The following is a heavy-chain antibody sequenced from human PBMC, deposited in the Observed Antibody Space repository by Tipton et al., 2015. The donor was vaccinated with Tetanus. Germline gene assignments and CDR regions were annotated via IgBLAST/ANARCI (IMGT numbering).Heavy chain of an antibody. D-gene: IGHD5-24*01. V-gene: IGHV1-69*01. CDR2: IIPIFGST. Sequence: QLVQSGAEIKKPGSSVKVSCKLSGDIFTNYAITWVRQAPGQGFEWMGGIIPIFGSTKYAQKFQGRVTITADQSTNTVYMDVSTLQSEDTAVYFCAKASKMATNWYHFDYWGQGTLVTVSS. J-gene: IGHJ4*02. CDR3: AKASKMATNWYHFDY. CDR1: GDIFTNYA.